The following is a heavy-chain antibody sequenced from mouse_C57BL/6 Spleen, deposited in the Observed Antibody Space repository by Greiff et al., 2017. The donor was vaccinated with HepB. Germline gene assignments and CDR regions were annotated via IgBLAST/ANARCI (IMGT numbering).Heavy chain of an antibody. V-gene: IGHV1-42*01. CDR2: INPSTGGT. Sequence: EVQLQQSGPELVKPGASVKISCKASGYSFTGYYMNWVKQSPEKSLEWIGEINPSTGGTTYNQKFKAKATLTVDKSSSTAYMQLKSLTSEDSAVYYCANDWFAYWGQGTLVTASA. CDR1: GYSFTGYY. J-gene: IGHJ3*01. CDR3: ANDWFAY.